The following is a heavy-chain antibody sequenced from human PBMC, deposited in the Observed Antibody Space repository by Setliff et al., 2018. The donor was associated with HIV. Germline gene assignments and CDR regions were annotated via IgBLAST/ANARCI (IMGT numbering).Heavy chain of an antibody. Sequence: SLTCTVSGGSVSEYYWSWIRQPAGEGLEWIGRFSAPGNSNYNPSLKSRVTMSVDTSKNQFSLKLRSVTAADTAVYYCARRGIMITFGGVYFDSWGQGTLVTVSS. D-gene: IGHD3-16*01. CDR3: ARRGIMITFGGVYFDS. V-gene: IGHV4-4*07. J-gene: IGHJ4*02. CDR2: FSAPGNS. CDR1: GGSVSEYY.